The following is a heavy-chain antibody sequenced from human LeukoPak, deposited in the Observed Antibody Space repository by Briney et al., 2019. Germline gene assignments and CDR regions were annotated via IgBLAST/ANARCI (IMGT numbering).Heavy chain of an antibody. CDR1: GGSISSGDYY. CDR2: IYYSGST. V-gene: IGHV4-30-4*01. CDR3: ARDSNGSGSYWLFDY. Sequence: SQTLSLTCTVSGGSISSGDYYWSWIRQPPGKGLEWIGYIYYSGSTYYNPSLKSRVTISVDTSKNQFSLKLSSVTAADTAVYYCARDSNGSGSYWLFDYWGQGTLVTVSS. J-gene: IGHJ4*02. D-gene: IGHD3-10*01.